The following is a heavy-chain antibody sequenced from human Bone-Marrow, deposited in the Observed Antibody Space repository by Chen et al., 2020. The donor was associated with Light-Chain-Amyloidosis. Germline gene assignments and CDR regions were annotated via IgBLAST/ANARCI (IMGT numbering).Heavy chain of an antibody. CDR2: INHSGST. V-gene: IGHV4-34*01. CDR3: ARGSPRHGVAARVRSTGYFQH. Sequence: QVQLQQWGAGLLKPSETLSLTCAVYGGSFSGYYWSWIRQPPGKGLEWIGEINHSGSTNYNPSLKSRVTISVDTSKNQFSLKLSSVTAADTAVYYCARGSPRHGVAARVRSTGYFQHWGQGTLVTVSS. D-gene: IGHD6-6*01. J-gene: IGHJ1*01. CDR1: GGSFSGYY.